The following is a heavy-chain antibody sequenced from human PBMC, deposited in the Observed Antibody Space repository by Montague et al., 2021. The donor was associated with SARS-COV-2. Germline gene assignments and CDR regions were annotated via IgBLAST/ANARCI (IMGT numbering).Heavy chain of an antibody. CDR3: ASMVRAQVYHFDY. CDR1: GGSISSSSYY. V-gene: IGHV4-39*01. D-gene: IGHD3-10*01. Sequence: SETLSLTCTVSGGSISSSSYYWGWIRQPPGKGLEWIGSIFYSGSTDYNPSLKSRVAISVDTSKNQFSLKLSSVTAADTAVYYCASMVRAQVYHFDYWGQGTLSPSPQ. CDR2: IFYSGST. J-gene: IGHJ4*02.